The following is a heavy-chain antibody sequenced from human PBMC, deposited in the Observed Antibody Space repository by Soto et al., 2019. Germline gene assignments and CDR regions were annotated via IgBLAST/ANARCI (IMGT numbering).Heavy chain of an antibody. CDR1: GGTFSSYA. J-gene: IGHJ6*02. D-gene: IGHD1-1*01. CDR2: LISMSGAA. V-gene: IGHV1-69*01. Sequence: QVQLVQSGAEVRKPGSSVKVSCKASGGTFSSYAISWVRQVPGQGLEWMGELISMSGAAMYAQKFQGRVTITAGESASTAYMELSSLRSEDTATYYCARGGKERFRGSGMDVWGQGTTVTVS. CDR3: ARGGKERFRGSGMDV.